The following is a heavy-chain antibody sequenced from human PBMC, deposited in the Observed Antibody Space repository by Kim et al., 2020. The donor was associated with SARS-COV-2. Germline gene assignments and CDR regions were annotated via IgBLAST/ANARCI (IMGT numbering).Heavy chain of an antibody. CDR1: GFTFSNAW. V-gene: IGHV3-15*01. D-gene: IGHD3-3*01. CDR3: TTLYYDFWCGYYGGGNP. Sequence: GGSLRLSCAASGFTFSNAWMSWVRQAPGKGLEWVGRIKSKTDGGTTDYAAPVKGRFTISRDDSKNTLYLQMNSLKTEDTAVYYCTTLYYDFWCGYYGGGNPWGQGTLVTVSS. CDR2: IKSKTDGGTT. J-gene: IGHJ5*02.